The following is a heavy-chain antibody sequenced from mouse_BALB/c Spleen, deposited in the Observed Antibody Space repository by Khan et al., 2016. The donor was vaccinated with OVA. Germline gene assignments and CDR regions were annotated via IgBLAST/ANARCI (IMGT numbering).Heavy chain of an antibody. CDR2: IDPSDNYT. V-gene: IGHV1-69*02. CDR1: GYTFTSFW. J-gene: IGHJ3*01. CDR3: ARSYFYGSSTWFGY. D-gene: IGHD1-1*01. Sequence: VQLQQPGAELVKPGASVKLSCKASGYTFTSFWLHWVKQRPGLGLEWIGEIDPSDNYTNYNQTFKGKATLTLDKSSSTAYMQLSSLTSEDSAVYYCARSYFYGSSTWFGYWGQGTLVTVSA.